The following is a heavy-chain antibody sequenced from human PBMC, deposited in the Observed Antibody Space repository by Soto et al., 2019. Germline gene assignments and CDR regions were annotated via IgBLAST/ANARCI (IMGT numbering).Heavy chain of an antibody. CDR1: GGSISSYY. CDR3: ARSPPPANWFDP. CDR2: IYYSGST. V-gene: IGHV4-59*01. Sequence: SETLSLTCTVSGGSISSYYWSWIRQPPGKGLEWIGYIYYSGSTNYNPSPKSRVTISVDTSKNQFSLKLSSVTAADTAVYYCARSPPPANWFDPWGQGTLVTVSS. J-gene: IGHJ5*02.